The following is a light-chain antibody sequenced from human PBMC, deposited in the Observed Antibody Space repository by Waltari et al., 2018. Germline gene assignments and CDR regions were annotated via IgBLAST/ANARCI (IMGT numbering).Light chain of an antibody. CDR1: GSAVGASDS. CDR3: SSQTLDGLVL. Sequence: QSALTQPASVSGSPGQSITISCSGVGSAVGASDSVSWHQHHPGKAPQVIIYDVTNRPSGVSDRFSASKSANTASLTISRLQPEDESDYYCSSQTLDGLVLFGGGTRLTVL. CDR2: DVT. J-gene: IGLJ2*01. V-gene: IGLV2-14*03.